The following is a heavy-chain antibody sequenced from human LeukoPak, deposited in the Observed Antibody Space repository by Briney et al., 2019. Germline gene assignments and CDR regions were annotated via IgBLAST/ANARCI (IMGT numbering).Heavy chain of an antibody. CDR1: GGSFSGYY. D-gene: IGHD6-13*01. Sequence: SETLSLTCAVYGGSFSGYYWSWIRQPPGKGLEWIGEINHSGSTNYNPSLKSRVTISVDTSKDQFSLKLSSVTAADTAVYYCARDRQGSSWPYWYFDLWGRGTLVTVSS. CDR3: ARDRQGSSWPYWYFDL. CDR2: INHSGST. J-gene: IGHJ2*01. V-gene: IGHV4-34*01.